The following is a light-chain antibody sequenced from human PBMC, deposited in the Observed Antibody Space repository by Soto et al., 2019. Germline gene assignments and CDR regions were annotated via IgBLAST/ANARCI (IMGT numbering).Light chain of an antibody. Sequence: AIRMTQSPSSFSASTGDRVTITCRASQGISSYLAWYQQKPGKAPKLLIYAASTLQSGVPSRFSGSGSGTDFTLTISCLQSEDFATYYCQQYYGDPVPFRQLTRLQIX. CDR3: QQYYGDPVP. CDR2: AAS. J-gene: IGKJ5*01. V-gene: IGKV1-8*01. CDR1: QGISSY.